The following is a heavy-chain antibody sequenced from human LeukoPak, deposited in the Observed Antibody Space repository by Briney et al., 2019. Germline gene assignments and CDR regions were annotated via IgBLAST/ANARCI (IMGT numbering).Heavy chain of an antibody. Sequence: GESLKISCAASGFTFSRFRMQWVRQAPGKGLGWVAGIHNAETFGQYADSVKGRFTISKDNSQNNLYLEMNSLRDDDRAVYYCAKEGESFGGYLDVWGKGATVTVSS. CDR1: GFTFSRFR. V-gene: IGHV3-30*02. CDR2: IHNAETFG. CDR3: AKEGESFGGYLDV. J-gene: IGHJ6*03. D-gene: IGHD3-16*01.